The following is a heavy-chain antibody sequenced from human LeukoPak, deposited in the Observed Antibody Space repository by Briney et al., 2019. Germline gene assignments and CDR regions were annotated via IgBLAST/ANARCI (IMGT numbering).Heavy chain of an antibody. V-gene: IGHV1-2*02. Sequence: GASVKVSCKASGSTFTGYYIHRVRQAPGQGLEWMGWINPNSGDTNYAQKFQGRVTMARDTSISTAYMELSRLRSDDTAVYYCARKYDFWSGYYWWGQGTLVTVSS. J-gene: IGHJ4*02. D-gene: IGHD3-3*01. CDR2: INPNSGDT. CDR3: ARKYDFWSGYYW. CDR1: GSTFTGYY.